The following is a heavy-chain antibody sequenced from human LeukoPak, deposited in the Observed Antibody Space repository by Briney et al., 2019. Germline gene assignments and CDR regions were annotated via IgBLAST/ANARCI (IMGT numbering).Heavy chain of an antibody. CDR2: IYWDDDK. CDR1: GFALTTGAVITTSGVS. Sequence: SGPTVAKPTQTLTLTCTFSGFALTTGAVITTSGVSVGWIRQPPGKALEWLALIYWDDDKRYSPSLKTRLNITTDTSKNQVVLTVTDMDPMDTATYYCARGAHYYNFWRNFYSRDSVFDFWGQGIQVTVSS. V-gene: IGHV2-5*02. J-gene: IGHJ4*02. D-gene: IGHD3-3*01. CDR3: ARGAHYYNFWRNFYSRDSVFDF.